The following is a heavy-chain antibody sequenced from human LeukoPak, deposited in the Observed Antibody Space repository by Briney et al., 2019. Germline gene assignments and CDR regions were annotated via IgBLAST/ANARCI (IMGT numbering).Heavy chain of an antibody. Sequence: SETLSLTCTVSGDSISSSKKYWGWVRQPPGKGLEWIGSIYYSGNTYYNPSLKSRVTISLDTSRNQFSLRLSSVTAADTAVYYCARGSYDILTYAFDIWGQGTMVTVSS. J-gene: IGHJ3*02. D-gene: IGHD3-9*01. CDR1: GDSISSSKKY. CDR3: ARGSYDILTYAFDI. CDR2: IYYSGNT. V-gene: IGHV4-39*01.